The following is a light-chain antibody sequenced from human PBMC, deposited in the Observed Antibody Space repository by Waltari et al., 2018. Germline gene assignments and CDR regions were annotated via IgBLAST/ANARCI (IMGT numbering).Light chain of an antibody. J-gene: IGKJ1*01. Sequence: DIVMTQSPDSLAVSLGERVTITCRSSQNLLYNSDNKNYLAWFQQKPGQPPKLLIYWASTRESGVPDRFSGSGSGTEFTLTISSLQAADVAVYYCQQYYSSLWTFGQGTKVEIK. CDR1: QNLLYNSDNKNY. V-gene: IGKV4-1*01. CDR2: WAS. CDR3: QQYYSSLWT.